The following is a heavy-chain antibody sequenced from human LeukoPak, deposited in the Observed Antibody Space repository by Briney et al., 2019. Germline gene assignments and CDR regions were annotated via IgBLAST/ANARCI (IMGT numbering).Heavy chain of an antibody. CDR3: ARDRYYYDSSGHRAFDI. D-gene: IGHD3-22*01. Sequence: ASVKVSCKASGYTFTGYYMHWVRQAPGQGLEWMGWINPNSGGTNYAQKFQGRVTMTRDTSISTAYMELSRLRSDDTAVYYCARDRYYYDSSGHRAFDIWGQGTMVTVSS. V-gene: IGHV1-2*02. CDR2: INPNSGGT. CDR1: GYTFTGYY. J-gene: IGHJ3*02.